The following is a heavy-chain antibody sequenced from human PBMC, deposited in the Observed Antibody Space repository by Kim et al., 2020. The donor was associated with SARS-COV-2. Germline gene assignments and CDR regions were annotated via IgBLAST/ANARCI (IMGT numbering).Heavy chain of an antibody. J-gene: IGHJ4*02. V-gene: IGHV4-59*01. Sequence: SETLSLTCTVSGGSISSYYWSWIRQPPGKGLEWIGYIYYSGSTNYNPSLKSRVTISVDTSKNQFSLKLSSVTAADTAVYYCARNYRDYYFDYWGQGTLVTVSS. D-gene: IGHD3-16*02. CDR2: IYYSGST. CDR1: GGSISSYY. CDR3: ARNYRDYYFDY.